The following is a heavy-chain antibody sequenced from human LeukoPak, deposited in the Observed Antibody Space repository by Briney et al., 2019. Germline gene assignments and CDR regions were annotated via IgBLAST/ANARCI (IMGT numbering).Heavy chain of an antibody. D-gene: IGHD2-2*02. J-gene: IGHJ4*02. CDR1: GGSFSGYY. CDR3: ALWGYCSSTSCYTDDY. Sequence: SETLSLTCAVYGGSFSGYYWSWIRQPPGKGLEWIGYIYYSGSTNYNPSLKSRVTISVDTSKNQFSLKLSSVTAADTAVYYCALWGYCSSTSCYTDDYWGQGTLVTVSS. CDR2: IYYSGST. V-gene: IGHV4-59*08.